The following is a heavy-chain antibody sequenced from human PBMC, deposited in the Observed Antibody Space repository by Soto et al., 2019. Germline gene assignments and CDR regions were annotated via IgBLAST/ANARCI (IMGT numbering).Heavy chain of an antibody. V-gene: IGHV1-24*01. CDR3: ARERCSSTSCYKGPFYYYGMDV. CDR1: GYTLTELS. J-gene: IGHJ6*02. Sequence: ASVKVSCKVSGYTLTELSMHWVRQAPGKGLEWMGGFDPEDGETIYAQKFQGRVTMTEDTSTDTAYMELSSLRSEDTAVYYCARERCSSTSCYKGPFYYYGMDVWGQGTTVTVSS. CDR2: FDPEDGET. D-gene: IGHD2-2*02.